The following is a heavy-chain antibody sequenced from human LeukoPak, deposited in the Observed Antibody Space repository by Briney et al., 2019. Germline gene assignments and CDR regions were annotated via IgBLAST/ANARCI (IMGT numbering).Heavy chain of an antibody. CDR1: GFTFSNHG. CDR2: ISFDGSIK. V-gene: IGHV3-30*18. CDR3: AKDRYYESSGFYYGLDY. D-gene: IGHD3-22*01. J-gene: IGHJ4*02. Sequence: PGRSLRLSCAASGFTFSNHGMHWVRQAPGKGLEWVAVISFDGSIKYYADSVKGRITISRDNSENTVSLQMNSLRAEDTAVYYCAKDRYYESSGFYYGLDYWGQGTLVAVSS.